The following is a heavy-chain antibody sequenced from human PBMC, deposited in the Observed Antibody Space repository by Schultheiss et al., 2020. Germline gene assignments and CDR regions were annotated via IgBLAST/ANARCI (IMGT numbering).Heavy chain of an antibody. D-gene: IGHD4-17*01. CDR3: ARVRYYDYGDWGRWFDP. J-gene: IGHJ5*02. V-gene: IGHV4-59*01. CDR2: IYYSGST. CDR1: GGPISSCY. Sequence: SETLSLTCTVSGGPISSCYWSWIRQPPGKGLEWIGSIYYSGSTYYNPSLKSRVTISVDTSKNQFSLKLSTVTAADTAVYYCARVRYYDYGDWGRWFDPWGRGTLVPVSS.